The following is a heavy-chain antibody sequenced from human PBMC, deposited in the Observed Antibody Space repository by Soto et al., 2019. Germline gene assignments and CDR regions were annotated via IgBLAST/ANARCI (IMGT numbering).Heavy chain of an antibody. CDR1: GSTFTSSA. J-gene: IGHJ4*02. Sequence: GASVKVSCKASGSTFTSSAFQWVRQARGQRLEWIGWIAVGSGYTNYAQRFQDRVTLTRDMSTATSYMELSRLTSEDTAIYSCAADATAWQQSVHCDYWGKGTLVTVSS. CDR3: AADATAWQQSVHCDY. D-gene: IGHD6-13*01. CDR2: IAVGSGYT. V-gene: IGHV1-58*01.